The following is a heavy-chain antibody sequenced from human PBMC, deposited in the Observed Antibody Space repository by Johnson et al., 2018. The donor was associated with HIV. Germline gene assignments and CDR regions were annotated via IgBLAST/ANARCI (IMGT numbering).Heavy chain of an antibody. CDR3: ARDGGYSYGDAFDI. Sequence: VQLVESGGGVVQPGRSLRLSCAASGFTFSSYGMHWVRQAPGKGLEWVAVISYDGSNKYYADSVKGRFTISRDNSKNTLYLQMNRLRAEDTAVYYCARDGGYSYGDAFDIWGQGTMVTVSS. D-gene: IGHD5-18*01. CDR1: GFTFSSYG. J-gene: IGHJ3*02. CDR2: ISYDGSNK. V-gene: IGHV3-30*03.